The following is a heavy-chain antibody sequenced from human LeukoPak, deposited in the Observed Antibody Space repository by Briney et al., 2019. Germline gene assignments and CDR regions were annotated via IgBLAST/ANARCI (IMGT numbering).Heavy chain of an antibody. J-gene: IGHJ5*02. Sequence: ASVKVSCKASGYTFTSYDINWVPQATGQGLEWMGWMNPNRGNTGYAQKFQGRDTKTRNNSISTAYMELSSLRSEDTAVYYCARVSHRPRYCSGGSCYSDSWFDPWGQGTLVTVSS. V-gene: IGHV1-8*01. CDR3: ARVSHRPRYCSGGSCYSDSWFDP. CDR1: GYTFTSYD. D-gene: IGHD2-15*01. CDR2: MNPNRGNT.